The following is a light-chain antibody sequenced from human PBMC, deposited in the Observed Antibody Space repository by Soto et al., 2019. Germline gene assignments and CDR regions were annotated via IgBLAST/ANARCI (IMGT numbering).Light chain of an antibody. J-gene: IGKJ1*01. CDR2: GAL. CDR3: QKSYNPPWT. CDR1: QSISKY. V-gene: IGKV1-39*01. Sequence: DIQMTQSPSSLSASVGDRVTITCRASQSISKYLNWYQQRPGEDPKVLIYGALILQSGVPPRFRGSGSGTDFTLTISSLQPEDFATYYCQKSYNPPWTCGRGTKVEIK.